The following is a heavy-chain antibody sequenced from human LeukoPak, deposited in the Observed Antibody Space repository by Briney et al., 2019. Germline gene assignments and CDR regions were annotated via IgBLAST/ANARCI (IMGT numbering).Heavy chain of an antibody. J-gene: IGHJ4*02. Sequence: GGSLRLSCAASGFTFSDYAMSWVRQAPGKGLEWVSDICGNNGNTYYADSVKGRFTISRDNSKNTLYLQMNSLRAEDTAVYYCAKQTGGSCYSGFDSWGQGTLVTVST. CDR2: ICGNNGNT. CDR3: AKQTGGSCYSGFDS. D-gene: IGHD2-15*01. CDR1: GFTFSDYA. V-gene: IGHV3-23*01.